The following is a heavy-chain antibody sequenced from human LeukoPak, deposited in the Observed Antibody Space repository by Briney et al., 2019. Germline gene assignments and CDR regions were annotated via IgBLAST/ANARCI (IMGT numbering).Heavy chain of an antibody. CDR1: GYTFSNYY. CDR3: ARYNGDLTGGFDY. Sequence: ASVKVSCKASGYTFSNYYIHWVRQAPGQGLEWMGIINPSGGGTSYSQKFQGRVTMTRDTSTSTVYMELSSLRSEDTAVYYCARYNGDLTGGFDYWGQGTLVTVSS. D-gene: IGHD4-17*01. V-gene: IGHV1-46*01. CDR2: INPSGGGT. J-gene: IGHJ4*02.